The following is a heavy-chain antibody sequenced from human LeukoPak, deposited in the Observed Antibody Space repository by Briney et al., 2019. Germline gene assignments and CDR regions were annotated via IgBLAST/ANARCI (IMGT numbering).Heavy chain of an antibody. CDR1: GGSISSYY. J-gene: IGHJ4*02. CDR3: AREKNDYYDSSGYHDY. V-gene: IGHV4-4*07. Sequence: PSETLSLTCTVSGGSISSYYWSWIRQPAGQGLEWIGRIYTSGRTNYNPSLNSRVTMSVDTSKNQFSLKLSSVTAADTAVYYCAREKNDYYDSSGYHDYWGQGTLVTVSS. CDR2: IYTSGRT. D-gene: IGHD3-22*01.